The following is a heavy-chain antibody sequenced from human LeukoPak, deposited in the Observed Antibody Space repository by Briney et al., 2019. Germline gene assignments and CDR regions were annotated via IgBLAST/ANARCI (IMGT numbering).Heavy chain of an antibody. Sequence: SQTLSLTCTVSGGSISSGGYYWSWIRQPPGKGLEWIGYIYHSGSTYYNPSLKSRVTISVDRSKNQFSLKLSSVTAADTAVYYCAREHWNYGYAKFDYWGQGTLVTVSS. CDR2: IYHSGST. CDR1: GGSISSGGYY. J-gene: IGHJ4*02. D-gene: IGHD1-7*01. V-gene: IGHV4-30-2*01. CDR3: AREHWNYGYAKFDY.